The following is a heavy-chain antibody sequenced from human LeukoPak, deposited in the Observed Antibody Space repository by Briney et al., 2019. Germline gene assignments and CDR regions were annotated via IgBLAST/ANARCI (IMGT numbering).Heavy chain of an antibody. CDR2: ISSSSSYI. CDR1: GFTFSSYS. D-gene: IGHD3-10*01. Sequence: PGGSLRLSCAASGFTFSSYSMNWVRQAPGKGLEWVSSISSSSSYIYYADSVKGRFTISRDNAKNSLYLQINSLRAEDTAVYYCARDQFGELIFDYWGQGILVTVSS. J-gene: IGHJ4*02. CDR3: ARDQFGELIFDY. V-gene: IGHV3-21*01.